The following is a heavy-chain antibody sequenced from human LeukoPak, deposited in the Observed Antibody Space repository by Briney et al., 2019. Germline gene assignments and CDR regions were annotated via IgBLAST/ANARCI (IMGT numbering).Heavy chain of an antibody. CDR1: GYSISSGYY. D-gene: IGHD5-18*01. V-gene: IGHV4-38-2*02. Sequence: SETLSLTCTVSGYSISSGYYWGWIRQPPGKGLEWIGSIYHSGSTYYNPSLKSRVTISVGTSKNQFSLKLSSVTAADTAVYYCARERGYTGGFDYWGQGTLVTVSS. CDR2: IYHSGST. J-gene: IGHJ4*02. CDR3: ARERGYTGGFDY.